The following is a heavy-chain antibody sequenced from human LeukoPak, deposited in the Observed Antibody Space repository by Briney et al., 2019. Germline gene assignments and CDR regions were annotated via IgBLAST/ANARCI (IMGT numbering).Heavy chain of an antibody. V-gene: IGHV1-58*02. Sequence: SVKVSCKASGFTFTSSTMQWLRQARGQRLEWIGWIVVGSGNTNYAQKFQERVTITRDMSTSTAYMELSSLRFEDTAVYYCARVRLTAEALTWFEHWGRGTLVTVSS. CDR3: ARVRLTAEALTWFEH. J-gene: IGHJ5*02. CDR2: IVVGSGNT. CDR1: GFTFTSST. D-gene: IGHD2-21*02.